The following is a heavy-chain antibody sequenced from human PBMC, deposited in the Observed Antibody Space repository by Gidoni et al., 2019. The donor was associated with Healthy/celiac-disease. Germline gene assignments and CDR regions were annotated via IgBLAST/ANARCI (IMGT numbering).Heavy chain of an antibody. D-gene: IGHD3-10*01. J-gene: IGHJ4*02. CDR3: AKGWPRGDFDY. CDR1: GFTFSNYA. V-gene: IGHV3-23*01. Sequence: EVQLLESGGGLVQPGGSLRLSCAASGFTFSNYAMSWVRHAPGKGLEWVAVISGSCENTHYADSVKGRFTISRDNSKNMLYLQMNSLRAEDTAVYYCAKGWPRGDFDYWGQGTLVIVSP. CDR2: ISGSCENT.